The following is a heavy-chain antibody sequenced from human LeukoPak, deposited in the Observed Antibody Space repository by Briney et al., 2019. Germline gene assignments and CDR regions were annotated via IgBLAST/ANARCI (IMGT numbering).Heavy chain of an antibody. V-gene: IGHV1-2*02. CDR3: ARSRLGDHIDY. CDR1: GYTFTGYY. D-gene: IGHD2-21*02. J-gene: IGHJ4*02. CDR2: INPNSGGT. Sequence: GASVTVSFKASGYTFTGYYMRWVRQAPGQGLEWMGWINPNSGGTNYAQKFQGRVTMTRDTSISTAYMELSRLRSDDTAVYYCARSRLGDHIDYWGQGTLVTVSS.